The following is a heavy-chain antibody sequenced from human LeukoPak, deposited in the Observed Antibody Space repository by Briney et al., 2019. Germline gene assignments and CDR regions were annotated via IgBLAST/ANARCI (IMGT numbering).Heavy chain of an antibody. V-gene: IGHV4-34*01. Sequence: PSETLSLTCAVYGGSFSGYYWSWIRQPPGKGLEWIGEINHSGSTNYNPSLKSRVTISVDTSKNQFSLKLSSVTAADTAVYYCARGIAVVPAAISLSRPGARFDYWGQGTLVTVSS. CDR3: ARGIAVVPAAISLSRPGARFDY. J-gene: IGHJ4*02. CDR1: GGSFSGYY. CDR2: INHSGST. D-gene: IGHD2-2*02.